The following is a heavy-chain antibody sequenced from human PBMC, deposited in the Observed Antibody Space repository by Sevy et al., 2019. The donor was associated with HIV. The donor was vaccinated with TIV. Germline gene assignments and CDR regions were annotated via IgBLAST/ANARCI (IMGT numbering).Heavy chain of an antibody. CDR2: MNPNSGHT. Sequence: ASVKVSCKASGYTFTSYDINWVRQATGQGLEWMGWMNPNSGHTGYAQKFQGRVTMTRNTSISTAYMELSSLSSEDTAVYYCARVTWSAYYYGSGRYYSWLKNYGMDVWGQGTTVTVSS. CDR1: GYTFTSYD. J-gene: IGHJ6*02. V-gene: IGHV1-8*01. D-gene: IGHD3-10*01. CDR3: ARVTWSAYYYGSGRYYSWLKNYGMDV.